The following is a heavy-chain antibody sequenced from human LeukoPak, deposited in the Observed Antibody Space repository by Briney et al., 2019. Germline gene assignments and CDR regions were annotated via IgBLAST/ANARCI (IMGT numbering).Heavy chain of an antibody. CDR2: ISSNGGST. CDR3: TRGPGYDYVWGSFRADY. Sequence: GGSLRLSCAASGFTFSSYAMHWVRQAPGKGLEYVSAISSNGGSTYYANSVKGRFTISRDNSKNTLYLQMGSLRAEDMAVYYCTRGPGYDYVWGSFRADYWGQGTLVTVSS. V-gene: IGHV3-64*01. D-gene: IGHD3-16*02. CDR1: GFTFSSYA. J-gene: IGHJ4*02.